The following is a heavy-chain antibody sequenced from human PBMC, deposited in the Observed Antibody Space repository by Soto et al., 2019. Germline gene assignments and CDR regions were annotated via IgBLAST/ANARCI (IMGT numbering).Heavy chain of an antibody. CDR1: GFTFSSYG. V-gene: IGHV3-30*18. Sequence: GGSLRLSCAASGFTFSSYGMHWVRQAPGKGLEWVAVISDDGSNKYYADSVKGRFTISRDNSKNTLYLQMNSLRAEDTAVYYCAKDGRWELLRGAFDIWGQGTMVTVSS. J-gene: IGHJ3*02. D-gene: IGHD1-26*01. CDR2: ISDDGSNK. CDR3: AKDGRWELLRGAFDI.